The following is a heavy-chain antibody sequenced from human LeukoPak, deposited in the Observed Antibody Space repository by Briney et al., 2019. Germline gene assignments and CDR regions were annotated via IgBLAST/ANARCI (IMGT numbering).Heavy chain of an antibody. CDR3: ARGSIGLMTTMTD. Sequence: ASVKVSCKASGYSFTSYGLNWVRQAPGQGLEWMGWININTGNPTYAQGFTGRFGFSLDTSVSTAYLQISSLKAEDTAVYYCARGSIGLMTTMTDWGQGTLVTVSS. J-gene: IGHJ4*02. V-gene: IGHV7-4-1*02. CDR2: ININTGNP. CDR1: GYSFTSYG. D-gene: IGHD4-17*01.